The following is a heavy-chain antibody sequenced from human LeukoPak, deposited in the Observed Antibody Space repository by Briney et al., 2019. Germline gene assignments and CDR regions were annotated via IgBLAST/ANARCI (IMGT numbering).Heavy chain of an antibody. CDR1: GGSISSGGYS. CDR3: ARDTYYYDSSGYQGAFDI. CDR2: IYHSGST. D-gene: IGHD3-22*01. J-gene: IGHJ3*02. Sequence: PSETLSLTFTVSGGSISSGGYSWSWIRQPPGKGLEWIGYIYHSGSTYYNLSLKSRVTISVDRSKNQFSLKLSSVTAADTAVYYCARDTYYYDSSGYQGAFDIWGQGTMVTVSS. V-gene: IGHV4-30-2*01.